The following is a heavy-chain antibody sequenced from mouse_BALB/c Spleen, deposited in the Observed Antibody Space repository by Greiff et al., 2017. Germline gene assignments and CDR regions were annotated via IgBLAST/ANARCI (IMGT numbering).Heavy chain of an antibody. J-gene: IGHJ4*01. CDR3: ARGSLYAMDY. CDR1: GFTFSSYA. D-gene: IGHD6-1*01. V-gene: IGHV5-9-4*01. Sequence: VQVVESGGGLVKPGGSLKLSCAASGFTFSSYAMSWVRQSPEKRLEWVAEISSGGSYTYYPDTVTGRFTISRDNAKNTLYLEMSSLRSEDTAMYYCARGSLYAMDYWGQGTSVTVSS. CDR2: ISSGGSYT.